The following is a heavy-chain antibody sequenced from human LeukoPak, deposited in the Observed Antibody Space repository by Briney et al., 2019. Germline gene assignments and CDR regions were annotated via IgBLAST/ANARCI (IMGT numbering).Heavy chain of an antibody. Sequence: GESLKISCKGSGYSFTNYWIGWVRQMPGKGLEWMGIIYPGDSETRYNPSFRGQVTISVEKSISTAYLQWSSLQASDTAMCYCARHLTASTWLTGFVFDYWGQGTLVTVSS. CDR2: IYPGDSET. CDR1: GYSFTNYW. D-gene: IGHD1-20*01. J-gene: IGHJ4*02. CDR3: ARHLTASTWLTGFVFDY. V-gene: IGHV5-51*01.